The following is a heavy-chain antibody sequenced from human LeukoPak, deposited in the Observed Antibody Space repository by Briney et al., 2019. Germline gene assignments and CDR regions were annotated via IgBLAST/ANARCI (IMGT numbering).Heavy chain of an antibody. D-gene: IGHD2-21*02. J-gene: IGHJ3*02. CDR1: GFTFTGYY. V-gene: IGHV1-2*02. CDR3: FVVVTAIDAFDI. CDR2: INPNSGGT. Sequence: GGSLRLSCAASGFTFTGYYMHWVRQAPGQGLEWMGWINPNSGGTNYAQKFQGRVTMTRDTSISTAYMELSRLRSDDTAVYYCFVVVTAIDAFDIWGQGTMVTVSS.